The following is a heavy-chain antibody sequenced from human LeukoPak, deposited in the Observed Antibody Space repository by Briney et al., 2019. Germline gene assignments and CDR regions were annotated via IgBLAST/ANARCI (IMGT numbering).Heavy chain of an antibody. J-gene: IGHJ4*02. CDR3: ARNLYYYDSSGYYYY. CDR1: GFTVSSNY. Sequence: GSLRLSCAASGFTVSSNYMSWVRQAPGKGLEWVSAICTGGSTYYAGSVKGRFTISRDNSKNTLYLQMNSLRAEDTAVYYCARNLYYYDSSGYYYYWGQGTLVTVSS. D-gene: IGHD3-22*01. CDR2: ICTGGST. V-gene: IGHV3-66*01.